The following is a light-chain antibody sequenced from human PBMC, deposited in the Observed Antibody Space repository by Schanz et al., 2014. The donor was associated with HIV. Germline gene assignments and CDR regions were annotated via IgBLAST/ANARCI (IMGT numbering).Light chain of an antibody. CDR1: SSNIGSNY. CDR2: RNN. Sequence: QSVLTQPPSASGTPGQRVTISCSGSSSNIGSNYVFRYQQLPGTAPNLLISRNNQRPSGVPDRFSGSKSGTSASLAISGLRFEDEADYYCAAWDDSLSGRVFGGGTKLTVL. V-gene: IGLV1-47*01. J-gene: IGLJ3*02. CDR3: AAWDDSLSGRV.